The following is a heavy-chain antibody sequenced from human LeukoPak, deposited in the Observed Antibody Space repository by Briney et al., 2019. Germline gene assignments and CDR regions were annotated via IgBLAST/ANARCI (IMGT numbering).Heavy chain of an antibody. CDR2: INPNSGGT. D-gene: IGHD6-13*01. J-gene: IGHJ4*02. CDR3: ARAFEQQLVYFDY. V-gene: IGHV1-2*02. CDR1: GYTFTGYY. Sequence: ASVKVSCRASGYTFTGYYMHWVRQAPGQGLEWMGWINPNSGGTNHAQKFQGRVTMTRDTSISTAYMELSRLRSDDTAVYYCARAFEQQLVYFDYWGQGTLVTVSS.